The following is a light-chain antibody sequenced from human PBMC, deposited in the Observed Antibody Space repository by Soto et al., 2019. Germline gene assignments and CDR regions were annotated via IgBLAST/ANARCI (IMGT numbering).Light chain of an antibody. CDR1: ESIRDY. CDR2: AAS. CDR3: QQSYSTPLT. Sequence: DIQMTQSPSSLSASVGDRVTITCRASESIRDYLNWYQQKPGKAPKVLIYAASSLQSGVPSRFSGSGSGTDCTLTISSLQPEDVATYYCQQSYSTPLTFGGGTKVDIK. V-gene: IGKV1-39*01. J-gene: IGKJ4*01.